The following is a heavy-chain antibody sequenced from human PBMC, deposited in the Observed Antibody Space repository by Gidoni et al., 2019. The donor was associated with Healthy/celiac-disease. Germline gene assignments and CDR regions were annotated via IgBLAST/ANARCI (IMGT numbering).Heavy chain of an antibody. Sequence: QLPASGESLIKPGAHLSFACPPAGYACRTHSSPCHRQAPGKGLEWVSSISSSSSYIYYADAVKGRFTISRDNAKNSLYLQMNSLRAEDTAVYYCARLPRVDSPYGPLGSAWYFDLWGRGTLVTVSS. CDR2: ISSSSSYI. CDR3: ARLPRVDSPYGPLGSAWYFDL. CDR1: GYACRTHS. J-gene: IGHJ2*01. D-gene: IGHD3-10*01. V-gene: IGHV3-21*01.